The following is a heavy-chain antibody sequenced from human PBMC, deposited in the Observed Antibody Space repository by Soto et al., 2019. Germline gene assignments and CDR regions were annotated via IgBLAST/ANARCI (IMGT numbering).Heavy chain of an antibody. V-gene: IGHV3-48*03. CDR1: GFSFRTYE. J-gene: IGHJ4*02. CDR3: ARRVSSGTGAQIFDY. CDR2: ISTSGSTM. D-gene: IGHD1-26*01. Sequence: EVQLVESGGGLVQPGGSLRLSCAASGFSFRTYEMNWVRQAPGKGLEWVSYISTSGSTMYYADSVKGRFTISRDNAKNSLYLQMNSLRAEDTALYYCARRVSSGTGAQIFDYWGQGSLVTVSS.